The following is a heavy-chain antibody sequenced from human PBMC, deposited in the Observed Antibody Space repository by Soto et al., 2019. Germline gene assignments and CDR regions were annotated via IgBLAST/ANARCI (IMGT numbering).Heavy chain of an antibody. Sequence: PSETLSLPCTVSGGYISSSSYYWGWIRQPPGKGLEWIGSIYYSGSTYYNPSLKSRVTISVDTSKNQFSLKLSSVTAADTAVYYCARQVTIIAAAGLNYYYYYGMDVWGQGTTVTVSS. CDR1: GGYISSSSYY. CDR3: ARQVTIIAAAGLNYYYYYGMDV. V-gene: IGHV4-39*01. CDR2: IYYSGST. D-gene: IGHD6-13*01. J-gene: IGHJ6*02.